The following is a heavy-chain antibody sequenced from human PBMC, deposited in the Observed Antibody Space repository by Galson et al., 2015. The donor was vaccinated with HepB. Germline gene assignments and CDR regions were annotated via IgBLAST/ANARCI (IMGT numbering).Heavy chain of an antibody. J-gene: IGHJ6*02. D-gene: IGHD3-10*01. V-gene: IGHV1-8*01. Sequence: SVKVSCKASGYTFTSYDINWVRQATGQGLEWMGWMNPNSGNTGYAQKFQGRVTMTRNSSISTAYMELSSLRSEDTAVYYCARGVLLWFGESDYYYYYGMDVWGQGTTVTVSS. CDR2: MNPNSGNT. CDR3: ARGVLLWFGESDYYYYYGMDV. CDR1: GYTFTSYD.